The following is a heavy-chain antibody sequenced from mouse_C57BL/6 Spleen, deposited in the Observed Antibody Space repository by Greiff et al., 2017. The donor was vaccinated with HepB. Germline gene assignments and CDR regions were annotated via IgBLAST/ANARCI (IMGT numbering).Heavy chain of an antibody. D-gene: IGHD2-5*01. CDR2: FYPGSGSI. CDR1: GYTFTEYT. Sequence: VQLQQSGAELVKPGASVKLSCKASGYTFTEYTIHWVKQRSGQGLEWIGWFYPGSGSIKYNEKFKDKATLTADKSSSTVYMELSRLTSEDSAVYFCARHEEDSNYVFYYFDYWGQGTTLTVSS. CDR3: ARHEEDSNYVFYYFDY. J-gene: IGHJ2*01. V-gene: IGHV1-62-2*01.